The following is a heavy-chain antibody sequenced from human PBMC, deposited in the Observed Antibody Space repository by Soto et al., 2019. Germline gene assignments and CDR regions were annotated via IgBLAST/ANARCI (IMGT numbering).Heavy chain of an antibody. CDR1: GGSISSGGYS. V-gene: IGHV4-30-2*01. CDR2: IYHSGST. Sequence: PSETLSLTCAVSGGSISSGGYSWSWIRQPPGKGLEWIGYIYHSGSTYYNPSLKSRVTISVDRSKNQFSLKLSSVTAADTAVYYCARVYVDTAMVNRFPRFDPWGQGTLVTVSS. J-gene: IGHJ5*02. CDR3: ARVYVDTAMVNRFPRFDP. D-gene: IGHD5-18*01.